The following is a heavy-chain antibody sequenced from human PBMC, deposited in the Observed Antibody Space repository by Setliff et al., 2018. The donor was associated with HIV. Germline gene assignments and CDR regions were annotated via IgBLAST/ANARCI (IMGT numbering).Heavy chain of an antibody. Sequence: ASVKVSCKASGYKFTSYYIHWVRQAPGQGLEWMGIINPSIVSTTYAEKFQGRVAMTRDTSTGTVYMELSSLRSEDTAEYYCARDAFDYTAYYYSYMDVWGKGTTVTVSS. J-gene: IGHJ6*03. CDR1: GYKFTSYY. V-gene: IGHV1-46*01. CDR3: ARDAFDYTAYYYSYMDV. CDR2: INPSIVST. D-gene: IGHD4-4*01.